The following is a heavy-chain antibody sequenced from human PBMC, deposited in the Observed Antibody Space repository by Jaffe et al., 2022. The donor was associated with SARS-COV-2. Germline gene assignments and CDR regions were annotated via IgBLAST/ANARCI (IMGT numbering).Heavy chain of an antibody. CDR2: ISYDGSNK. V-gene: IGHV3-30*18. Sequence: QVQLVESGGGVVQPGRSLRLSCAASGFTFSSYGMHWVRQAPGKGLEWVAVISYDGSNKYYADSVKGRFTISRDNSKNTLYLQMNSLRAEDTAVYYCAKGAYYDSSGLRLDYWGQGTLVTVSS. J-gene: IGHJ4*02. CDR3: AKGAYYDSSGLRLDY. CDR1: GFTFSSYG. D-gene: IGHD3-22*01.